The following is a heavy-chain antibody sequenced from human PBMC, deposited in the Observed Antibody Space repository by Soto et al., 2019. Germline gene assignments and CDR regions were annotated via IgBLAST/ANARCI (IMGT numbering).Heavy chain of an antibody. CDR3: ARDRPYYYGSGDYYYYGMDV. CDR1: GFTFSSYA. J-gene: IGHJ6*02. CDR2: ISYDGSNK. D-gene: IGHD3-10*01. Sequence: QVQLVESGGGVVQPGRSLRLSCAASGFTFSSYAMHWVRQAPDKGLEWVAVISYDGSNKYYADSVKGRFTISRDNSKNTLYLQMNSLRAEDTAVYYCARDRPYYYGSGDYYYYGMDVWGQGTTVTVSS. V-gene: IGHV3-30-3*01.